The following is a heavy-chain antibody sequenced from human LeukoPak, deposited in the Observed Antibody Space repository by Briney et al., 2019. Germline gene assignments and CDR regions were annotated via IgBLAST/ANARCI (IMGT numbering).Heavy chain of an antibody. CDR2: ISASGDVT. V-gene: IGHV3-23*01. CDR3: AKSLFTSATGTGRAFHI. CDR1: GFTFSSYW. D-gene: IGHD1-1*01. J-gene: IGHJ3*02. Sequence: GGSLRLSCAASGFTFSSYWMHWVRQAPGKGLEWVSGISASGDVTFHADPVKGRFTISRDNSKNTLYLQMTSLRAEDTAEYYCAKSLFTSATGTGRAFHIWGQGTMVTVSS.